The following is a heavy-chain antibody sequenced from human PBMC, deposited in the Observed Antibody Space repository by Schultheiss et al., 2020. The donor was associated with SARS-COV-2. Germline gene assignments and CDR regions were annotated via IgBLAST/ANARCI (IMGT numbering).Heavy chain of an antibody. Sequence: ASVKVSCKASGYTFTSYAMHWVRQAPGQRLEWMGWSNAGNGNTNYAQKLQGRVTMTTDTSTSTAYMELSRLRSDDTAVYYCAREEVPAAKYYYYYGMDVWGQGTTVTVSS. J-gene: IGHJ6*02. CDR2: SNAGNGNT. CDR3: AREEVPAAKYYYYYGMDV. D-gene: IGHD2-2*01. V-gene: IGHV1-3*01. CDR1: GYTFTSYA.